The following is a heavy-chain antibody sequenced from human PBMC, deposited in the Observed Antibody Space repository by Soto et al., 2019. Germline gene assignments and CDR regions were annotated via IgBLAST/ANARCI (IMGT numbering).Heavy chain of an antibody. J-gene: IGHJ4*02. CDR1: GFTFTNAW. CDR3: STGGLQYCSGGSCNF. D-gene: IGHD2-15*01. CDR2: IKSEADGGTT. Sequence: EVQLVESGGGLVKPGGSLRLSCAASGFTFTNAWMNWVRQAPGKGLEWVGRIKSEADGGTTDYAAPVKDRFTISRDDSKNTRYLQMTSLKTEDTALYFCSTGGLQYCSGGSCNFWGQGTLVTVSS. V-gene: IGHV3-15*01.